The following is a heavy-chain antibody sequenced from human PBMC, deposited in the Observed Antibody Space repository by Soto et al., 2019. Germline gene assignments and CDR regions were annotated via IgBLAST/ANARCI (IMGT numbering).Heavy chain of an antibody. CDR3: ARVRAAAGTGTFYEYYYYYYGIDV. CDR2: INPNSGGT. J-gene: IGHJ6*02. CDR1: GYTFTGYY. Sequence: ASVKVSCKASGYTFTGYYMHWVRQAPGQGLEWMGWINPNSGGTNYAQKFQGWVTMTRDTSISTAYMELSRLRSDDTAVYYCARVRAAAGTGTFYEYYYYYYGIDVWAQGTTVPVSS. D-gene: IGHD6-13*01. V-gene: IGHV1-2*04.